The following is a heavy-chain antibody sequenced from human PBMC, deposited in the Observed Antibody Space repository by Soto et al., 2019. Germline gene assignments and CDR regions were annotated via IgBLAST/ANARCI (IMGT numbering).Heavy chain of an antibody. CDR2: IYSNGGT. CDR1: GFSVSNNY. Sequence: PGGSLRLSCAASGFSVSNNYFSWVRQAPTKGLEWVSLIYSNGGTYYADSVKGRFTISRDNSKNTLYLQLNSLRVEDTAVYFCARGLGATNAFDIWGQGTMVTVSS. CDR3: ARGLGATNAFDI. J-gene: IGHJ3*02. D-gene: IGHD1-26*01. V-gene: IGHV3-53*01.